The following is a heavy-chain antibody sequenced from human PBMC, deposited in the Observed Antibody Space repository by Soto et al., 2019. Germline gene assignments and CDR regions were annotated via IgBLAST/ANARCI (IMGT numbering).Heavy chain of an antibody. CDR1: GFTFSSYA. CDR2: ISYDGSNK. J-gene: IGHJ4*02. V-gene: IGHV3-30-3*01. Sequence: PGGSLRLSCAAYGFTFSSYAMHWVRQAPGKGLEWVAVISYDGSNKYYADSVKGRFTISRDNSKNTLYLQMNSLRAEDTAVYYCARDNFGTTVTFAFDYWGQGTLVTVSS. D-gene: IGHD4-4*01. CDR3: ARDNFGTTVTFAFDY.